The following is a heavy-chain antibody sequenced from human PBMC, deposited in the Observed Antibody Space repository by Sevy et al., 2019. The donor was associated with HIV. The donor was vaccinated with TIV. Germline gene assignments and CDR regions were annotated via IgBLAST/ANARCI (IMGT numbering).Heavy chain of an antibody. CDR2: ISSNGGST. V-gene: IGHV3-64D*06. CDR3: VLARNVHCSGGSCYSVLDV. J-gene: IGHJ6*02. CDR1: GFTFSSYA. Sequence: GGSLRLSCSASGFTFSSYAMHWVRQAPGKGLEYVSAISSNGGSTYYADSVKGRFTISRDNSKNTLYLQMSSLRAEDTAVYYCVLARNVHCSGGSCYSVLDVWGQGTTVTVSS. D-gene: IGHD2-15*01.